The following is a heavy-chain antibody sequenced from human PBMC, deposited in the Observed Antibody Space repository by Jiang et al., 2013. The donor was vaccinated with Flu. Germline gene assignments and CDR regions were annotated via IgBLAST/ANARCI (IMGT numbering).Heavy chain of an antibody. V-gene: IGHV7-4-1*02. Sequence: KVSCKASGYSFTSSGMNWVRQAPGQGLEWMGWINTNTGNPTFAQGFTGRFVFSLDTSVNTAYLQISSLKAEDTAVYYCARDVRIRIAVAGTLVYYGMDVWGQGTAVTVSS. CDR1: GYSFTSSG. CDR2: INTNTGNP. D-gene: IGHD6-19*01. CDR3: ARDVRIRIAVAGTLVYYGMDV. J-gene: IGHJ6*02.